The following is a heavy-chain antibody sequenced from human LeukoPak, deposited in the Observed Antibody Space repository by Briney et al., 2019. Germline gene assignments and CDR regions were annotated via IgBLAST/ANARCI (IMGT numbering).Heavy chain of an antibody. J-gene: IGHJ6*02. CDR3: ARGDFDWSWPLDYYYGMDV. V-gene: IGHV3-21*01. D-gene: IGHD3-9*01. CDR1: GFTFSSYS. Sequence: GGSLRLSCAASGFTFSSYSMNWVRQAPGKGLEWVSSISSSSSYIYYADSVKGRFTISRDNAKNSLYLQMNSLRAEDTAVYYCARGDFDWSWPLDYYYGMDVWGQGTTVTVSS. CDR2: ISSSSSYI.